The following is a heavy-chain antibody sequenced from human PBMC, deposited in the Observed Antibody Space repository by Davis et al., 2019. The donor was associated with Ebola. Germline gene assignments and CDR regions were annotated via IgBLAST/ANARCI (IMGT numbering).Heavy chain of an antibody. D-gene: IGHD3-10*01. Sequence: AASVKVSCKASGYTFTSYGISWVRQAPGQGLEWLGWISGYSGDTKYEQKVQDRVTLTTDTSTSTAYMELRSLRSDDTAVYYCARDMGMVQEANWFDPWGQGTLVTVSS. CDR1: GYTFTSYG. CDR3: ARDMGMVQEANWFDP. J-gene: IGHJ5*02. CDR2: ISGYSGDT. V-gene: IGHV1-18*01.